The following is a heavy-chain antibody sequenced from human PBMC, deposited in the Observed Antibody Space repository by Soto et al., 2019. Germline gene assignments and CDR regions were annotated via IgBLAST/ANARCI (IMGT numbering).Heavy chain of an antibody. V-gene: IGHV1-69*06. CDR3: SGNDYYDSSGPVSSTH. J-gene: IGHJ4*02. D-gene: IGHD3-22*01. Sequence: QVQLVQSGAEVKKPGSSVKVSCKASGGTFSSYAISWVRQAPGQGLEWMGGIIPIFGTANYAQKFQGRVTITADKSTSTAYMELSSLRSEDTAVYYRSGNDYYDSSGPVSSTHWGQGTLVTVSS. CDR2: IIPIFGTA. CDR1: GGTFSSYA.